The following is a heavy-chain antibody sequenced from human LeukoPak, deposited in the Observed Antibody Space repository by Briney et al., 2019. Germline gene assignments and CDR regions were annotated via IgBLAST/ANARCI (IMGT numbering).Heavy chain of an antibody. CDR1: GGSMSNYY. CDR3: ASPVDTAMDPFDY. J-gene: IGHJ4*02. V-gene: IGHV4-59*08. CDR2: IYSSGNT. Sequence: SETLSLTCSVSGGSMSNYYWSWIRQAPPGKGLEWIGFIYSSGNTNYSPSLKSRVTISIDTSKSQFSLRLSSVTAADTAVYYCASPVDTAMDPFDYWGQGTLVTVSS. D-gene: IGHD5-18*01.